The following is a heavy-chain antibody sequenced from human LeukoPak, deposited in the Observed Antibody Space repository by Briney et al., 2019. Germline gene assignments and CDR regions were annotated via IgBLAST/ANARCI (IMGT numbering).Heavy chain of an antibody. Sequence: SSETLSLTCTVSGGSISTYYWTWIRQPPGKGLEWIGYIYNGGTTNYNPSLKNRATISIDTSKNQFSLNLRSVTPADTAVYYCAKVVRAWYVIGSWGQGTLVTVSS. CDR1: GGSISTYY. CDR2: IYNGGTT. V-gene: IGHV4-59*01. CDR3: AKVVRAWYVIGS. J-gene: IGHJ4*02. D-gene: IGHD6-19*01.